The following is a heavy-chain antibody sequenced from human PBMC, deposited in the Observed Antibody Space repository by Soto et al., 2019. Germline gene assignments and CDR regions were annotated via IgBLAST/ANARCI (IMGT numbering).Heavy chain of an antibody. V-gene: IGHV5-10-1*01. Sequence: PGESLKISVKGSGYSFTNNWISWVRQIPGKGLEWMGRIDPRDSYTNYSPSFQGHVTISVDKSDNTSYLQWNSLRASDSAMYFCARSYCLPNSCYNGYFDYWGRGTLVTVSS. CDR3: ARSYCLPNSCYNGYFDY. CDR1: GYSFTNNW. CDR2: IDPRDSYT. D-gene: IGHD2-2*02. J-gene: IGHJ4*01.